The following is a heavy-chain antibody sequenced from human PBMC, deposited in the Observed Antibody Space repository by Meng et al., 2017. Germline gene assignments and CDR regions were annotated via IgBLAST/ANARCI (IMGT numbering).Heavy chain of an antibody. Sequence: SLKISCAASGFTFDDYAMHWVRQAPGKGLEWVSGISWNSGSIGYADSVKGRFTISRDNAKNSLYLQMNSLRAEDMALYYCAKDAASGSYGDDYYYFDYWGQGTLVTVSS. J-gene: IGHJ4*02. CDR1: GFTFDDYA. D-gene: IGHD1-26*01. CDR3: AKDAASGSYGDDYYYFDY. V-gene: IGHV3-9*03. CDR2: ISWNSGSI.